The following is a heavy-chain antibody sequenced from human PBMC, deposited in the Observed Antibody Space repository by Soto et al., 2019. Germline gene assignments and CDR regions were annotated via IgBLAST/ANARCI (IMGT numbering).Heavy chain of an antibody. D-gene: IGHD3-10*01. CDR2: ISAYNGNT. CDR1: VYTFTSYG. Sequence: QVQLVQSGAEVKKPGASVKVSGKASVYTFTSYGISWVRRAPGQGLEGMGWISAYNGNTNYAQKLQGRVTMTTDTSTSTAYMELRSLRSDDTAVYYCARDKGDGSGSYYGYWGQGTLVTVSS. CDR3: ARDKGDGSGSYYGY. J-gene: IGHJ4*02. V-gene: IGHV1-18*01.